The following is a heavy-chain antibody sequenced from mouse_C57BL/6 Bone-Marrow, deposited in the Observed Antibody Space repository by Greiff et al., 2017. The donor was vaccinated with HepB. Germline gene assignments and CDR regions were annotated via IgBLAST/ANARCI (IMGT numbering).Heavy chain of an antibody. CDR1: GFTFSDFY. D-gene: IGHD2-4*01. Sequence: EVQLVESGGGLVQSGRSLRLSCATSGFTFSDFYMEWVRQAPGKGLEWIAASRNKANDYTTEYSASVKGRFIVSRDTSQSILYLQMNALRAEDTAMYYCARDDLPYEYAHHWYFDVWGTGTTVTVSS. J-gene: IGHJ1*03. CDR3: ARDDLPYEYAHHWYFDV. V-gene: IGHV7-1*01. CDR2: SRNKANDYTT.